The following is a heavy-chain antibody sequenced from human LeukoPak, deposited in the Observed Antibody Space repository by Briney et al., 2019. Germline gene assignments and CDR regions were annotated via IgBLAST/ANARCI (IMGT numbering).Heavy chain of an antibody. CDR3: AGYYYDSSGYFG. D-gene: IGHD3-22*01. CDR2: ISYGGTT. CDR1: GGSISSVGYY. Sequence: PSETLSLTCTVSGGSISSVGYYWGWIRQPPGKGLEWIGSISYGGTTYYDPSLKSRVTISVDTSKNQFSLKLTSATAADTAVYYCAGYYYDSSGYFGCGQGTLVTVSS. V-gene: IGHV4-39*01. J-gene: IGHJ4*02.